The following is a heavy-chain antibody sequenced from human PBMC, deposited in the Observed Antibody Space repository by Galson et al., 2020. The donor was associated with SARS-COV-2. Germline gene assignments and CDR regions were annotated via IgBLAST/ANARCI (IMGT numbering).Heavy chain of an antibody. D-gene: IGHD3-10*01. Sequence: GESLKISCAASGFTFSSYWMSWVRQAPGKGLEWVANIKQDGSEKYYVDSVKGRFTISRDNSKNTLYLQMNSLRAEDTAVYYCARDQQAQLLWFGELDLYFDYWGQGTLVTVSS. CDR1: GFTFSSYW. CDR3: ARDQQAQLLWFGELDLYFDY. J-gene: IGHJ4*02. CDR2: IKQDGSEK. V-gene: IGHV3-7*01.